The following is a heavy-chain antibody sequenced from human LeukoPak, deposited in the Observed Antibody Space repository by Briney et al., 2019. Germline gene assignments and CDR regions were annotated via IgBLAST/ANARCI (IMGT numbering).Heavy chain of an antibody. J-gene: IGHJ4*02. CDR3: ARRNKQLALDY. Sequence: GGSLQISCKGSGYLFTSYWIGWVRQMPGKGLEWMGIIYPGDSDTRYSPSFQGQVTISADKSISTAYLQWSSLKASDTAMYYCARRNKQLALDYWGQGTLVTVSS. CDR1: GYLFTSYW. CDR2: IYPGDSDT. V-gene: IGHV5-51*01. D-gene: IGHD6-6*01.